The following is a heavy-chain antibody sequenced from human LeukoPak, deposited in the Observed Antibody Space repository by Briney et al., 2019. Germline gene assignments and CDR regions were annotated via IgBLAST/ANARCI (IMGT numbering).Heavy chain of an antibody. D-gene: IGHD5/OR15-5a*01. J-gene: IGHJ4*02. Sequence: GGSLRLSCAVSGLTFSSYAMGWVRQAPGKGLEWVSVIYSGGSTYYADSVKGRFTISRDNSKNTLYLQMNSLRAEDTAVYYCARALSWGQGTLVTVSS. V-gene: IGHV3-66*01. CDR1: GLTFSSYA. CDR3: ARALS. CDR2: IYSGGST.